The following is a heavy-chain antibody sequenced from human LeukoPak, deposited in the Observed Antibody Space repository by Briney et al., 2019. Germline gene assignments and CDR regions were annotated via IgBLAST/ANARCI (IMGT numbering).Heavy chain of an antibody. V-gene: IGHV3-7*01. D-gene: IGHD5-24*01. J-gene: IGHJ4*02. CDR2: IKQDGSEK. Sequence: GGSLRLSCAASGFTFSSYWMSWVRQAPGKGLEWVANIKQDGSEKYYVDSVKGRFTISRDNSKNTLYLQMNSLRAEDTAVYYCARDPRDGYNKFDYWGQGTLVTVSS. CDR3: ARDPRDGYNKFDY. CDR1: GFTFSSYW.